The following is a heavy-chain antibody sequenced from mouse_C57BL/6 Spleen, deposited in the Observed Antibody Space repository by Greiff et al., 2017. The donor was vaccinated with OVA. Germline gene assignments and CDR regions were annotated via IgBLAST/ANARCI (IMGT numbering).Heavy chain of an antibody. CDR2: ISNLAYSI. D-gene: IGHD1-1*01. J-gene: IGHJ3*01. CDR3: AREGYYGSSGGFAY. Sequence: EVKLMESGGGLVQPGGSLKLSCAASGFTFSDYGMAWVRQAPRKGPEWVAFISNLAYSIYYADTVTGRFTISRENAKNTLYLEMSSLRSEDTAMYYCAREGYYGSSGGFAYWGQGTLVTVSA. V-gene: IGHV5-15*01. CDR1: GFTFSDYG.